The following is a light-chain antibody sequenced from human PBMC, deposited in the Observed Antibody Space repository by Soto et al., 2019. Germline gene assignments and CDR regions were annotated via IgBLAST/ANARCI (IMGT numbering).Light chain of an antibody. J-gene: IGLJ2*01. Sequence: QPVLTQPASVSGSPGQSITISCTGTSSDVGGKNYVSWYQQHPGKCPKLMIFDVSFRPSGVSSRFSGSKSGNTASLTISGLQAEDEADYYCSSYRSGTVVFGGGTKGTV. CDR2: DVS. V-gene: IGLV2-14*03. CDR1: SSDVGGKNY. CDR3: SSYRSGTVV.